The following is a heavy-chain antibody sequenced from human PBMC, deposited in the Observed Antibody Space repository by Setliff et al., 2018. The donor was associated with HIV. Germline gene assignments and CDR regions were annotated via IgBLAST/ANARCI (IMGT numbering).Heavy chain of an antibody. CDR1: GGSISSATYY. D-gene: IGHD6-6*01. CDR3: ARKEVIGPRRLYYYLDL. V-gene: IGHV4-61*02. CDR2: INTSGTT. Sequence: PSETLSLTCSVSGGSISSATYYWNWIRQPAGKALEWIGRINTSGTTIYSPSLKSRVTISLEKSNNQFSLKLSSVTAADTAVYYCARKEVIGPRRLYYYLDLWGRGTLVTVSS. J-gene: IGHJ2*01.